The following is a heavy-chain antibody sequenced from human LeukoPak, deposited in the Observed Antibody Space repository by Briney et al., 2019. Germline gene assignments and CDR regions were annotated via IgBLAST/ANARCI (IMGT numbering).Heavy chain of an antibody. D-gene: IGHD6-19*01. CDR2: ISSSSSYI. J-gene: IGHJ4*02. CDR3: ARRAVAGHKHLDY. CDR1: GFTFSSCS. V-gene: IGHV3-21*01. Sequence: GGSLRLSCAASGFTFSSCSMNWVRQAPGKGLEWVSSISSSSSYIYYADSVKGRFTISRDNAKNSLYLQMNSLRAEDTAVYYCARRAVAGHKHLDYWGQGTLVTVSS.